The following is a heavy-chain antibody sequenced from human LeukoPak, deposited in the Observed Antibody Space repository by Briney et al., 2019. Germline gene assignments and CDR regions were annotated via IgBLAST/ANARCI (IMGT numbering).Heavy chain of an antibody. CDR2: ISSSGSTT. CDR1: GFTFSSYE. D-gene: IGHD3-22*01. V-gene: IGHV3-48*03. CDR3: ASIGSSGYYRPFDY. Sequence: GGSLRLSCAASGFTFSSYEMNWVRKAPGKGREGVSYISSSGSTTYYADSVKGRFTISRDNAKNSLYLQMNSLRAEDTAVYYCASIGSSGYYRPFDYWGQGTLVTVSS. J-gene: IGHJ4*02.